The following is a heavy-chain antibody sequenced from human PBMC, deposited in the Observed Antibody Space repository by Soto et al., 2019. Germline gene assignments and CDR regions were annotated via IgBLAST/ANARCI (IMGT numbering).Heavy chain of an antibody. J-gene: IGHJ3*02. Sequence: GESLKISCKGSGYSFTSYWIGCVRQMPGKGLEWMGIIYPGDSDTRYSPSFQGQVTISADKSISTAYLQWSSLKASDTAMYYCASSIPCSSTSCYVGDALDIWGQGTMVTVSS. CDR3: ASSIPCSSTSCYVGDALDI. CDR1: GYSFTSYW. V-gene: IGHV5-51*01. CDR2: IYPGDSDT. D-gene: IGHD2-2*01.